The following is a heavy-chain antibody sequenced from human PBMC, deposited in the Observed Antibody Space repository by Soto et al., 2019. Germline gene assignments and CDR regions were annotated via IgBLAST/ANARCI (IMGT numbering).Heavy chain of an antibody. V-gene: IGHV1-69*06. Sequence: QVQLVQSGAEVKKPGSSVKVSCKASGGTLSTYAISWVRQAPGQGLEWMGGIISIFDTVNYAQKFQGRVTTTAEKSTRTAYMELSSLSSEDPAVYYCARDNYGSWSNCSRLCYFDYWGQGTLVTVSS. CDR3: ARDNYGSWSNCSRLCYFDY. D-gene: IGHD3-10*01. CDR1: GGTLSTYA. CDR2: IISIFDTV. J-gene: IGHJ4*02.